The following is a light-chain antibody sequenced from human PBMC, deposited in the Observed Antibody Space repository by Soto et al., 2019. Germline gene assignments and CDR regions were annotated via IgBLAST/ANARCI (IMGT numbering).Light chain of an antibody. CDR2: AAS. J-gene: IGKJ3*01. CDR3: LQGYNFPHT. V-gene: IGKV1-6*01. Sequence: AIQMTQSPSSLSASVGDRVTITCRASQAIRNDLGWYQKKPGKAPNLLIYAASTLQIGVPSRFSGSGSGTDFTLTISSLQPEDFATYYCLQGYNFPHTFGPGTKVDIK. CDR1: QAIRND.